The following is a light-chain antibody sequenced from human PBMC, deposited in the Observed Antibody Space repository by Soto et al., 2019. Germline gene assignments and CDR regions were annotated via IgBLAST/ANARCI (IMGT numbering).Light chain of an antibody. CDR3: YSYTSSNTYV. V-gene: IGLV2-14*03. J-gene: IGLJ1*01. CDR1: SSAVGGYNY. Sequence: QSALTQPASVSVSPGQSITISCTGTSSAVGGYNYVSWYQHHPGKVPQLLIYDVSNRPSGFSNRFSGSKSGNTASLTISGLQAEDEADYYCYSYTSSNTYVFGTGTKVTVL. CDR2: DVS.